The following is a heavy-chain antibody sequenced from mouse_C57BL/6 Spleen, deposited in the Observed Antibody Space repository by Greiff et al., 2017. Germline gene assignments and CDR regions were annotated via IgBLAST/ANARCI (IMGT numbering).Heavy chain of an antibody. CDR3: ARRGVVPSYFDY. CDR2: INPSTGGT. V-gene: IGHV1-42*01. D-gene: IGHD1-1*01. CDR1: GYSFTGYY. J-gene: IGHJ2*01. Sequence: EVKVVESGPELVKPGASVKISCKASGYSFTGYYMNWVKQSPEKSLEWIGEINPSTGGTTYNQKFKAKATLTVDKSSSTAYMQLKSLTSEDSAVYYCARRGVVPSYFDYWGQGTTLTVSS.